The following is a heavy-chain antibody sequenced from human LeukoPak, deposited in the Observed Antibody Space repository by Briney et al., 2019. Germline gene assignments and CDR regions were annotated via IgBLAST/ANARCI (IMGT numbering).Heavy chain of an antibody. CDR1: GITLSNYG. D-gene: IGHD3-22*01. Sequence: GGSLRLSCAVSGITLSNYGMSWVRQAPAKGLEWVAGISDSGGRTNYADSVKGRFTISGDNPKNTLYLQMNSLRAEDTAVYFCAKRGVVIRVILVGFHKEAYYFDSWGQGALVTVSS. CDR2: ISDSGGRT. J-gene: IGHJ4*02. CDR3: AKRGVVIRVILVGFHKEAYYFDS. V-gene: IGHV3-23*01.